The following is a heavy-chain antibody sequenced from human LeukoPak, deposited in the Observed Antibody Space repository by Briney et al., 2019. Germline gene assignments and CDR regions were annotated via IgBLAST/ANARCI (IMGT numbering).Heavy chain of an antibody. D-gene: IGHD2-15*01. J-gene: IGHJ5*02. CDR3: ARGMTKGWYNWFDP. Sequence: PGGSLRLSCAASGFTFSSYRMHWVRQAPGKRQVWVSRINSDGSSTTYADSVKGRFTISRENAKNTLYLQMNRLRAEDTAVYYCARGMTKGWYNWFDPWGQGTLVTVSS. V-gene: IGHV3-74*01. CDR2: INSDGSST. CDR1: GFTFSSYR.